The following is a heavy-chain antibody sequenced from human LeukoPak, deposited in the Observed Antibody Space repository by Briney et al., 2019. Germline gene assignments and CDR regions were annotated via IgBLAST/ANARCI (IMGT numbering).Heavy chain of an antibody. CDR2: ISGSGGST. V-gene: IGHV3-23*01. D-gene: IGHD2-2*01. CDR1: RFTFSSYA. Sequence: PGGSLRLSCAASRFTFSSYAMSWVRQAPGKGLEWVSDISGSGGSTDYADSVKGRFTISRDNSKNTLYLQMNSLRAEDTAVYYCAKGHCSSTSCYRFDPWGQGTLVTVSS. CDR3: AKGHCSSTSCYRFDP. J-gene: IGHJ5*02.